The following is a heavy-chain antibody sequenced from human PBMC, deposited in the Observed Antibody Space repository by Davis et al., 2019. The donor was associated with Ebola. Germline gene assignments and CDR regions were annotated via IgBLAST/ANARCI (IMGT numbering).Heavy chain of an antibody. J-gene: IGHJ5*02. V-gene: IGHV4-30-4*01. CDR1: GGSISSGDYY. D-gene: IGHD3-9*01. CDR2: IYYSGST. Sequence: PSETLSLTCTVSGGSISSGDYYWSWIRQPPGKGLEWIGYIYYSGSTYYNPSLKSRVTISVDTSKNQFSLKLSSVTAADTAVYYCARDTYDRARFDPWGQGTLVTVSS. CDR3: ARDTYDRARFDP.